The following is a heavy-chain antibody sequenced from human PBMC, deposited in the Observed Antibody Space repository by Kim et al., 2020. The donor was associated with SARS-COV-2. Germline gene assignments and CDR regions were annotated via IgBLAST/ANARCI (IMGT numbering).Heavy chain of an antibody. Sequence: SETLSLTCTVSGGSISSYYWSWIRQPPGKGLEWIGYIYYSGSTNYNPSLKSRVTISVDTSKNQFSLKLSSVTAADTAVYYCARRALGYCSSTSCQDAFDIWGSGTMVTVSS. CDR2: IYYSGST. J-gene: IGHJ3*02. CDR3: ARRALGYCSSTSCQDAFDI. D-gene: IGHD2-2*01. V-gene: IGHV4-59*08. CDR1: GGSISSYY.